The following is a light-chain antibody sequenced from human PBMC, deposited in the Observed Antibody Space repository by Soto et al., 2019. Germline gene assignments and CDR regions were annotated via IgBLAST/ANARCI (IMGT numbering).Light chain of an antibody. Sequence: EIVLTQSPGTLSLSPGERATLSCRASQSVSSNYLAWYQQKPGQAPRLLIYGASSRATGIPDRFSGSGSGTDFTLTISRLEPEDFAVYYCQQYGSSPSITFGQGTRREIK. CDR3: QQYGSSPSIT. CDR1: QSVSSNY. J-gene: IGKJ5*01. V-gene: IGKV3-20*01. CDR2: GAS.